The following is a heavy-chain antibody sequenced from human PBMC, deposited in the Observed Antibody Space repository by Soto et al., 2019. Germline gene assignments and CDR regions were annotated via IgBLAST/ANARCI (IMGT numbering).Heavy chain of an antibody. V-gene: IGHV3-33*01. J-gene: IGHJ4*02. D-gene: IGHD5-12*01. CDR3: ATDRGSSPFDY. CDR1: GFTFSTYG. Sequence: VQLVESGGGVVQPGRSLKLSCAASGFTFSTYGMHWVRQAPGKGLEWVAVIWSDGSKQLYADSMRGRFTISRDNSKNTLYLQMNNLRPEDTAVYYCATDRGSSPFDYWGQGNLLTVSS. CDR2: IWSDGSKQ.